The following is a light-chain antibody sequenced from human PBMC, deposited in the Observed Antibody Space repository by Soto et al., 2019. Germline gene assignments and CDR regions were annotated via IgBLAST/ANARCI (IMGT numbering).Light chain of an antibody. CDR1: SSDVGGYNY. J-gene: IGLJ3*02. Sequence: QSALTQPASVSGSPGQSITISCTGTSSDVGGYNYVSWYQQHPGKAPKLIIYEVSNRPSGVSNRFSGSKSGNTASLTISGLQAEDEADYYCNSYTSSRAQVFGGGTKVTVL. CDR3: NSYTSSRAQV. CDR2: EVS. V-gene: IGLV2-14*01.